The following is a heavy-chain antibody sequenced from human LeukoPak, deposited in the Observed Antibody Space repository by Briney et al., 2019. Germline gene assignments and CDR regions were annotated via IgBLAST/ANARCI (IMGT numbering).Heavy chain of an antibody. V-gene: IGHV4-4*02. CDR2: ISLTGLT. Sequence: GSLRLSRAASGFTFSSYAMSWVRQPPGQGLEWIGEISLTGLTHYNPSLESRVTVSLDKSKNHLSLNLTSVTAADTAVYYCSRENGAFSPFGYWGQGTLVTVLS. CDR3: SRENGAFSPFGY. J-gene: IGHJ4*02. D-gene: IGHD2-8*01. CDR1: GFTFSSYAM.